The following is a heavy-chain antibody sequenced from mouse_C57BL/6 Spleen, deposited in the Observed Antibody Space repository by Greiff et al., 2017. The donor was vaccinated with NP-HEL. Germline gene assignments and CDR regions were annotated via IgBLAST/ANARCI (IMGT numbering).Heavy chain of an antibody. CDR3: ARDRSDSNSFAY. J-gene: IGHJ3*01. CDR1: GFTFSSYA. D-gene: IGHD2-5*01. V-gene: IGHV5-4*01. Sequence: DVQLVESGGGLVKPGGSLKLSCAASGFTFSSYAMSWVRQTPEKRLEWVANISDGGSYTYYPDNVKGRFTISRDNAKNNMYLQMSHLKSEDTAMYYCARDRSDSNSFAYWGQGTLVTVSA. CDR2: ISDGGSYT.